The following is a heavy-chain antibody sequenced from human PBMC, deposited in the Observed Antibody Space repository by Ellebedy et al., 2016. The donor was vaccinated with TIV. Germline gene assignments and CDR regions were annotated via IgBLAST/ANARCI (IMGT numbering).Heavy chain of an antibody. CDR3: ARDHSAAFFDY. CDR2: IKHDGNEG. V-gene: IGHV3-7*01. Sequence: GESLKIPCTASGFTFGDYAMSWVRQAPGKGLEWVTSIKHDGNEGNYVDSVKGRFTISRDNAKNSLFLQMSSLRGEDTGVYYCARDHSAAFFDYWGQGILVTVSS. J-gene: IGHJ4*02. CDR1: GFTFGDYA. D-gene: IGHD3-10*01.